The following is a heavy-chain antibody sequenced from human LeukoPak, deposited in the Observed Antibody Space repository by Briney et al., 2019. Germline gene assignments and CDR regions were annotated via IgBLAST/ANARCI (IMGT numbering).Heavy chain of an antibody. CDR1: GFTFSSYG. J-gene: IGHJ5*02. CDR3: AKSEVVPAAIGFDP. D-gene: IGHD2-2*01. Sequence: GGTLRLSCAASGFTFSSYGMSWVRQAPGKGLEWVSAISGSGGSTYYADSVKGRFTISRDNSKNTLYLQMNSLRAEDTAVYYCAKSEVVPAAIGFDPWGQGTLVTVSS. V-gene: IGHV3-23*01. CDR2: ISGSGGST.